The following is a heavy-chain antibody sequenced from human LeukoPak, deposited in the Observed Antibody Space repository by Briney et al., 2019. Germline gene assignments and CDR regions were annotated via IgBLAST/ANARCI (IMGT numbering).Heavy chain of an antibody. J-gene: IGHJ3*02. Sequence: ASVKVSCKASGYTFTGYYMHWVRQAPGQGLEWMGWINTNTGNPTYAQGFTGRFVFSLDTSVSTAYLQISSLKAEDTAVYYCARDLGVGATFGAFDIWGQGTMVTVSS. CDR3: ARDLGVGATFGAFDI. CDR1: GYTFTGYY. V-gene: IGHV7-4-1*02. D-gene: IGHD1-26*01. CDR2: INTNTGNP.